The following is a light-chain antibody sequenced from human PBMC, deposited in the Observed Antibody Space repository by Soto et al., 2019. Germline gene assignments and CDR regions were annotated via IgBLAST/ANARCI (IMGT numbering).Light chain of an antibody. CDR1: QSVSSS. J-gene: IGKJ1*01. CDR2: EAS. Sequence: ETEMTQSPATLSVSPGERVTLSCRASQSVSSSLAWYQQKPGQAPRLLIYEASNRATGIPARFSGSGSGIDFTLTISSLEPEDFAFYYCQHRSKWPPWTFGQGTKVEIK. CDR3: QHRSKWPPWT. V-gene: IGKV3-11*01.